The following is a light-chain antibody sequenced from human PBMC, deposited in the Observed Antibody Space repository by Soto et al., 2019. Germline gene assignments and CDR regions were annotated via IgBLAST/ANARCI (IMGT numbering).Light chain of an antibody. J-gene: IGKJ4*01. Sequence: EIVLTQSPGTLSLPPGERATLSCRASQTMRSSHLAWYQQKPGQAPRLLIYGASTRTFDVPDRFSGSGSGTNFTLTISRLQPEDFAVYYCQHYGTSLTFGGGTKGDIK. CDR1: QTMRSSH. CDR3: QHYGTSLT. V-gene: IGKV3-20*01. CDR2: GAS.